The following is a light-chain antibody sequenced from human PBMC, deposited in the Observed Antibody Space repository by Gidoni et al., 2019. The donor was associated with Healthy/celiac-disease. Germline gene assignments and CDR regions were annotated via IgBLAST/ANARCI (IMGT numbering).Light chain of an antibody. CDR3: QQFNNYPHPS. V-gene: IGKV1D-13*01. Sequence: AIQFTQSPSSLSASVGDRVTITCRASQGISSALAWYQQKPGKAPKLLIYDASSLESGVPSRFSGSGSGTDFTLTISSLQPEDFATYYCQQFNNYPHPSFGQGTKLEIK. J-gene: IGKJ2*03. CDR1: QGISSA. CDR2: DAS.